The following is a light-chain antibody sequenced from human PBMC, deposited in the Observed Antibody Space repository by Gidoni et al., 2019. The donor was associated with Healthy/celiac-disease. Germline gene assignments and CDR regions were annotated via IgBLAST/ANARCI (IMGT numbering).Light chain of an antibody. V-gene: IGKV1-5*03. CDR1: QSISSW. Sequence: DIQMTQSPSTLSASVGDRVTITCRASQSISSWLAWYQQKPGKAPKLLIYKASSLESGVPSRFNGSGSGTEFTLTISSLQPDDFATYYCQQYNNYWTFXQXTKVEIK. CDR2: KAS. CDR3: QQYNNYWT. J-gene: IGKJ1*01.